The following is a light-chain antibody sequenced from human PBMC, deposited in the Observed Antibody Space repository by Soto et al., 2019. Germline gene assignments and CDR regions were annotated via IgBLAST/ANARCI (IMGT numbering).Light chain of an antibody. V-gene: IGKV3-20*01. CDR2: GAS. Sequence: EILMTQSPATLSVSPGARATLSCRASQSVSSNLAWYQHKPGQAPRLLIYGASSRATGIPDRFSGSGSGTDFTLTISRLEPEDFAVYYCQHYGNTPPSVTFGPGTKVDIK. J-gene: IGKJ3*01. CDR1: QSVSSN. CDR3: QHYGNTPPSVT.